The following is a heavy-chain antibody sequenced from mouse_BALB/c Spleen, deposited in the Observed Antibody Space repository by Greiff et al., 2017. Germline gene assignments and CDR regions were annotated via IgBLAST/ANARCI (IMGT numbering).Heavy chain of an antibody. CDR1: GYTFTNYW. Sequence: QVQLKESGAELVRPGTSVKISCKASGYTFTNYWLGWVKQRPGHGLEWIGDIYPGGGYTNYNEKFKGKATLTADTSSSTAYMQLSSLTSEDSAVYFCARMDRPYAMDYWGQGTSVTVSS. CDR2: IYPGGGYT. V-gene: IGHV1-63*02. CDR3: ARMDRPYAMDY. D-gene: IGHD2-14*01. J-gene: IGHJ4*01.